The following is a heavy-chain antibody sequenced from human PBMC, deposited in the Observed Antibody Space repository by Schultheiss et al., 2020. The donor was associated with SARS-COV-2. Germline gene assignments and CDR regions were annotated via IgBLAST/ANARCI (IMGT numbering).Heavy chain of an antibody. D-gene: IGHD2-2*01. J-gene: IGHJ6*02. Sequence: SETLSLTCTVSGGSISSYYWSWIRQPPGKGLEWIGEINHSGSTNYNPSLKSRVTISVDTSKNQFSLKLSSVTAADTAVYYCARGGLTFVVVPAASSGMDVWGQGTTVTVSS. CDR3: ARGGLTFVVVPAASSGMDV. CDR2: INHSGST. V-gene: IGHV4-34*01. CDR1: GGSISSYY.